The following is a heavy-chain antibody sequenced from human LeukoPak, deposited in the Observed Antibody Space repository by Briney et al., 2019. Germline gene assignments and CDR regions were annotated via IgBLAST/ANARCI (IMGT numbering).Heavy chain of an antibody. CDR2: ITTYNGNT. CDR3: ARCILATCRYLPSFDF. Sequence: GASVKVSCKASGYTFTGYGISWVRQAPGQGLEWVGWITTYNGNTNFAQKVQGRVTMTTDTSTSTAYMELRSLRSDDTAVYYCARCILATCRYLPSFDFWGQGTLVTVSS. J-gene: IGHJ4*02. CDR1: GYTFTGYG. D-gene: IGHD3-3*02. V-gene: IGHV1-18*01.